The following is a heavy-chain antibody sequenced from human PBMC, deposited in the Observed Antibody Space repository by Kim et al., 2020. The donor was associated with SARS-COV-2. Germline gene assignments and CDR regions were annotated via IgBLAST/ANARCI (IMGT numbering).Heavy chain of an antibody. CDR2: IYYSGST. CDR3: ASQYYDSSGYYYLVAFDI. J-gene: IGHJ3*02. CDR1: GGSISSGDYY. V-gene: IGHV4-30-4*01. D-gene: IGHD3-22*01. Sequence: SETLSLTCTVSGGSISSGDYYWSWIRQPPGKGLEWIGYIYYSGSTYYNPSLKSRVTISVDTSKNQFSLKLSSVTAADTAVYYCASQYYDSSGYYYLVAFDIWGQGTMVTVSS.